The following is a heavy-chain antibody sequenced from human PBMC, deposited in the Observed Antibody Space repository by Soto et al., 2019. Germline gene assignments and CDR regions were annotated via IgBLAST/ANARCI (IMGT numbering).Heavy chain of an antibody. CDR1: GFTFSSYA. CDR3: AKVQSLALLSGPNWFDP. CDR2: ISGSGGST. D-gene: IGHD1-1*01. J-gene: IGHJ5*02. V-gene: IGHV3-23*01. Sequence: PGGSLRLSCAASGFTFSSYAMSWVRQAPGKGLEWVSAISGSGGSTYYADSVKGRFTISRDNSKNTLYLQMNSLRAEDTAVYYCAKVQSLALLSGPNWFDPWGQGTLVTVSS.